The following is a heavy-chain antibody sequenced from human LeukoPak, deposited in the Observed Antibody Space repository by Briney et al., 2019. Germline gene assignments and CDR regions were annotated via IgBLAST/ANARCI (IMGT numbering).Heavy chain of an antibody. D-gene: IGHD3-10*01. CDR1: GYTFTTYG. V-gene: IGHV1-8*01. CDR2: MSPNSGNT. CDR3: VSWFGELLNWFDP. Sequence: GASVKVSCKASGYTFTTYGINWVRQATGQGLEWMGWMSPNSGNTAYAQKFQGRVTMTRDTSITTAYMELSSLRPEDTAVYYCVSWFGELLNWFDPWGQGTLVTVSS. J-gene: IGHJ5*02.